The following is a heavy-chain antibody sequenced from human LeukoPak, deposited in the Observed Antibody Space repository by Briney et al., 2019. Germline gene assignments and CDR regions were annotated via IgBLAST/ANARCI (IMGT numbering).Heavy chain of an antibody. V-gene: IGHV4-61*09. J-gene: IGHJ4*02. CDR3: ARAGGSVGWYGTIDS. Sequence: SQTLSLTCTVSGGSISSGSFYWGWIRQPAGKGLEWIGHIYTSGSTSYSSSLQSRVTISVDTSKHQFSLKVTSVTAADTAVYYCARAGGSVGWYGTIDSWGQGTLVTVSS. CDR2: IYTSGST. CDR1: GGSISSGSFY. D-gene: IGHD6-19*01.